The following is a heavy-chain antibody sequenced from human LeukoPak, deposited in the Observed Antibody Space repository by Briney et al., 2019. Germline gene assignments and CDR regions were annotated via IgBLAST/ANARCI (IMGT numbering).Heavy chain of an antibody. CDR3: ARAADIIVGDYFYFDS. J-gene: IGHJ4*02. CDR1: GYTFSDYY. D-gene: IGHD4-17*01. CDR2: INPNSGGT. Sequence: ASVKVSCKASGYTFSDYYIHWVRQAPGQGLEWMGWINPNSGGTNYAQRFQGRVTMTRDRSISTAYMELSRLRSDDTAVYYCARAADIIVGDYFYFDSWGQGTLVTVSS. V-gene: IGHV1-2*02.